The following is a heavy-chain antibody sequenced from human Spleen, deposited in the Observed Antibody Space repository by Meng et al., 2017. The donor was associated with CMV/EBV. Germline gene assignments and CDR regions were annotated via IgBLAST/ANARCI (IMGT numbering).Heavy chain of an antibody. D-gene: IGHD2-21*01. V-gene: IGHV1-69*10. Sequence: SVKVSCKASGDTFSTSAINWVRQAPGQGLEWMGGIIPLFGVGSYPQKFQGRVTITADTSTNTAYMELRSLRSDDTAIYYCVREYCGGDCSFANFYFDNWGQGTLVTVSS. CDR3: VREYCGGDCSFANFYFDN. CDR1: GDTFSTSA. CDR2: IIPLFGVG. J-gene: IGHJ4*02.